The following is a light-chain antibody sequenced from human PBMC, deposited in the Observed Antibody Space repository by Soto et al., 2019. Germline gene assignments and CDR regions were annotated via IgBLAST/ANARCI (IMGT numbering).Light chain of an antibody. Sequence: EIVLTQSPATLSLSPGERATLSCRASQSVSSYLAWYQQKPGQAPRLLIFDASNSATGIPARLSGSGSGTDFTLTISSLEPEDFAVYYCQHRSIWPVPFGQGTRLEIK. CDR2: DAS. V-gene: IGKV3-11*01. CDR3: QHRSIWPVP. CDR1: QSVSSY. J-gene: IGKJ5*01.